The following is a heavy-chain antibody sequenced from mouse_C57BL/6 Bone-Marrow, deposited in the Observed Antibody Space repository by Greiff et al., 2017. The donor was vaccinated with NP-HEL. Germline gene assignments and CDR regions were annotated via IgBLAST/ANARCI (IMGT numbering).Heavy chain of an antibody. CDR2: IDPGDGET. V-gene: IGHV14-2*01. D-gene: IGHD1-2*01. J-gene: IGHJ1*03. CDR1: GFNITDYY. CDR3: ARGHYYAYWYYDV. Sequence: EVKLQESGAELVKPGASVKLSCTASGFNITDYYMHWVKQRPEQGLEWIGRIDPGDGETKYAPKFQGKATITADTSSNTAYLQLSSLTSEDTAVYYCARGHYYAYWYYDVGGRGTAVTVSA.